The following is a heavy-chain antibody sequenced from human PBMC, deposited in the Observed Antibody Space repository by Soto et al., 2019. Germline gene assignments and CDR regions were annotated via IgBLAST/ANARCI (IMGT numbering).Heavy chain of an antibody. CDR3: ARDPLGGGDCEKWFDP. V-gene: IGHV1-69*13. CDR2: IIPIFGTA. CDR1: GGTFSSYA. D-gene: IGHD2-21*02. J-gene: IGHJ5*02. Sequence: SVKVSCKASGGTFSSYAISWVRQAPGQGLEWMGGIIPIFGTANYAQKFQGRVTITADESTSTAYMELSSLRSEDTAVYYCARDPLGGGDCEKWFDPWGQGTLVTVSS.